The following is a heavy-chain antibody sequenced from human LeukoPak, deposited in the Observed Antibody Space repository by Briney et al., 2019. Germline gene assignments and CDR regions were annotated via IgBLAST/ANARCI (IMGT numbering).Heavy chain of an antibody. CDR3: ARVIPEAGFDP. J-gene: IGHJ5*02. V-gene: IGHV4-4*07. D-gene: IGHD1-14*01. CDR2: MSSSGTT. Sequence: SETPSLTCSVSGSSISNYYWSWIRQSAGKGLEWIGRMSSSGTTNYNPSLESRVTMSVDTSKNQFSLKLSSVTAADTAVYYCARVIPEAGFDPWGQGTLVTVSS. CDR1: GSSISNYY.